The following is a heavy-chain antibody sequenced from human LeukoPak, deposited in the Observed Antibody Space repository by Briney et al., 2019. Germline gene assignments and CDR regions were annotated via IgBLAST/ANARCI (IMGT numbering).Heavy chain of an antibody. Sequence: SETLSLTCTVSGGSISSSSYYWGWIRQPPGKGLEWIGSIYYSGSTYYNPSLKSRVTISVDTSKNQFSLKLSSVTAADTAVYYCARDYSGYGYFDYWGQGTLVTVSS. D-gene: IGHD5-12*01. CDR1: GGSISSSSYY. CDR2: IYYSGST. J-gene: IGHJ4*02. CDR3: ARDYSGYGYFDY. V-gene: IGHV4-39*07.